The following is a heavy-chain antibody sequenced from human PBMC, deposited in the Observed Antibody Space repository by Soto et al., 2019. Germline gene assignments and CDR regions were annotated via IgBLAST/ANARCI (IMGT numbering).Heavy chain of an antibody. Sequence: PSETLSLTCTVSGGSSISSSFHWGWIRQPPGKGLEWIGSINHSGSTNYNPSLKSRVTISVDTSKNQFSLKLTSVTAADTAVYYCARSRPVLLWFGESNNWFDPWGQGTLVTVSS. J-gene: IGHJ5*02. CDR1: GGSSISSSFH. D-gene: IGHD3-10*01. CDR2: INHSGST. CDR3: ARSRPVLLWFGESNNWFDP. V-gene: IGHV4-39*07.